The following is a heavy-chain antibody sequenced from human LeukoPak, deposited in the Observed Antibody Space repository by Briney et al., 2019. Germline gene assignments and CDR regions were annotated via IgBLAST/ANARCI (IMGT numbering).Heavy chain of an antibody. D-gene: IGHD2/OR15-2a*01. V-gene: IGHV4-59*08. J-gene: IGHJ5*02. CDR3: ARHLSTMNWFDP. CDR2: IYYSGST. Sequence: SETLSLTCTISGASISTYYWSWIRQPPGKGLEWIGYIYYSGSTNYNPSLESRVTISLDTSKNHFSLKLSSVTAADTAVYYCARHLSTMNWFDPWGQGTLVTVSS. CDR1: GASISTYY.